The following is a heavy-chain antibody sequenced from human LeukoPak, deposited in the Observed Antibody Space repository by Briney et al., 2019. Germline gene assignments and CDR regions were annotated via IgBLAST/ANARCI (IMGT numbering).Heavy chain of an antibody. V-gene: IGHV4-4*07. CDR3: ARDRETGDYGGRWFDP. J-gene: IGHJ5*02. D-gene: IGHD4-17*01. CDR1: GGSISNYF. CDR2: IYTSGST. Sequence: PSETLSLTCTVPGGSISNYFWSWIRQPAGKGLEWIGRIYTSGSTNYNPSLKSRVTMSVDTSKNQFSLKLSSVTAADTAVYYCARDRETGDYGGRWFDPWGQGTLVTVSS.